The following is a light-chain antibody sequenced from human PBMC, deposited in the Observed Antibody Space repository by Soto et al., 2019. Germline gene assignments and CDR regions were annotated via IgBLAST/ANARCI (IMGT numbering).Light chain of an antibody. CDR1: QSVSSSY. Sequence: ETVLTQSPCTLSVSPGESATLSCRASQSVSSSYLAWYQQKRGQAPRLLIYGASSRATGVPDRFTGSGSGTDFTLTITRLEPEDFAVYFCQQYRRSSITFGQGTRLEIK. CDR2: GAS. J-gene: IGKJ5*01. CDR3: QQYRRSSIT. V-gene: IGKV3-20*01.